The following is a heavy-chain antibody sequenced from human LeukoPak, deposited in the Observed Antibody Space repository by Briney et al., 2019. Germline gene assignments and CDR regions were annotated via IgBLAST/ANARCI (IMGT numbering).Heavy chain of an antibody. CDR2: ISSSGSTI. CDR1: GFTFSSYE. CDR3: ARDEVGVTTEFDY. V-gene: IGHV3-48*03. J-gene: IGHJ4*02. Sequence: PGGSLRLSCAASGFTFSSYEMNWVRQAPGKGLEWVSHISSSGSTIYYADSVKGRFTISRDNAKNSLYLQMNSLRAEDTAVYYCARDEVGVTTEFDYWGQGTVVTVSS. D-gene: IGHD1-26*01.